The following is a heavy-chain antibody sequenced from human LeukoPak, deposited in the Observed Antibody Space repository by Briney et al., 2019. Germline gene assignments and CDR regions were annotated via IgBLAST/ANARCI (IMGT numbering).Heavy chain of an antibody. V-gene: IGHV3-21*01. D-gene: IGHD3-10*01. CDR2: ISSSSSYI. CDR1: GFTFSSYA. Sequence: PGGSLRLSCAASGFTFSSYAMHWVRQAPGKGLEWVSSISSSSSYIYYADSVKGRFTISRDNAKNSLYLQMNSLRAEDTAVYYCARSERITDAFDIWGQGTMVTVSS. J-gene: IGHJ3*02. CDR3: ARSERITDAFDI.